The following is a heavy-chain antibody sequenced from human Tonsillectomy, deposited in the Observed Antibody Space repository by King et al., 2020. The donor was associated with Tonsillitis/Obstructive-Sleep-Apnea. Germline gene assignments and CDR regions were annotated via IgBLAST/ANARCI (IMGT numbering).Heavy chain of an antibody. CDR3: VRWDSSLGAGDY. CDR1: GGSISSGAYY. J-gene: IGHJ4*02. V-gene: IGHV4-31*11. D-gene: IGHD6-13*01. CDR2: IYYSGTI. Sequence: VQLQESGPGLVRPSQTLSLTCAVSGGSISSGAYYWSWIRQHPGKGLEWIGSIYYSGTIYYNNPSLKSRVTISLPTSQNQFSLNLGSVTAADTAVYYCVRWDSSLGAGDYWGQGTLVTVSS.